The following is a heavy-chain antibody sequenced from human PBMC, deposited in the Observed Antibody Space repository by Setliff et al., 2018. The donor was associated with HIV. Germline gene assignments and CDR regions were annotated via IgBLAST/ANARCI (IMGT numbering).Heavy chain of an antibody. D-gene: IGHD2-2*01. V-gene: IGHV4-61*02. CDR1: GGSISSGSYY. J-gene: IGHJ6*02. CDR3: ARDGVVPAAMDYYGLDV. Sequence: PSETLSLTCTVSGGSISSGSYYWSWIRQPPGKGLEWIGRIYSSGSTNYNPSLKSRVSMSVDTSKNQFSLKVDSVTAADTAVYYCARDGVVPAAMDYYGLDVWGQGTTVTVSS. CDR2: IYSSGST.